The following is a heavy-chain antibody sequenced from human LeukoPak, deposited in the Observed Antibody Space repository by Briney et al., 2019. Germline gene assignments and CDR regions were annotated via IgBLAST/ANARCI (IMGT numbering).Heavy chain of an antibody. CDR2: ISGSGTAT. D-gene: IGHD2-2*01. CDR3: ARDHCSSTSCYLSVYYFDY. CDR1: GFRFSSYA. Sequence: QPGGSLRLSCAASGFRFSSYAMSWVRQAPGKGLEWVTAISGSGTATYYADSVKGRFTISRDNAKNTLYLQMNSLRAEDTAVYYCARDHCSSTSCYLSVYYFDYWGQGTLVTVSS. V-gene: IGHV3-23*01. J-gene: IGHJ4*02.